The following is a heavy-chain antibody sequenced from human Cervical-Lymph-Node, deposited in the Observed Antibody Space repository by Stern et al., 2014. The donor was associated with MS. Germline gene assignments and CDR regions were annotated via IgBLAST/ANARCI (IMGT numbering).Heavy chain of an antibody. D-gene: IGHD1-26*01. V-gene: IGHV1-8*01. Sequence: VQLVESGAEVKKPGASVKVSCKASGYTFTSYDIHWVRQATGQGLEWMGWMNPNNGNRDSAQKFQGRVTMTSNTSISTAYMELTSLRSDDTAVYYCARVRTALGGRVDYWGQGTLVTVSS. CDR3: ARVRTALGGRVDY. J-gene: IGHJ4*02. CDR1: GYTFTSYD. CDR2: MNPNNGNR.